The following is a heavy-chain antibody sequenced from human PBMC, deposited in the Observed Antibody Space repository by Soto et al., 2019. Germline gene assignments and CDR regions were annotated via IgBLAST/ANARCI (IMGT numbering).Heavy chain of an antibody. Sequence: ASVKVSCKASGYTFTAYYMHWVRQAPGQGLEWMGWINPNTGGTNYAQKFQGRVTMTRDTSISTAYMELSRLTSDDTAVYYCARDRPPDYWGQVTLVTVSS. CDR1: GYTFTAYY. CDR3: ARDRPPDY. CDR2: INPNTGGT. D-gene: IGHD6-6*01. J-gene: IGHJ4*02. V-gene: IGHV1-2*02.